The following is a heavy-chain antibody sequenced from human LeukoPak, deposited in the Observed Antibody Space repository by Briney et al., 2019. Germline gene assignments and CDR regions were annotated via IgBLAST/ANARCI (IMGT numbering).Heavy chain of an antibody. D-gene: IGHD5-12*01. CDR2: IYYSGST. CDR1: GGSISSYF. CDR3: ARDRWLGY. V-gene: IGHV4-59*01. Sequence: SETLSLTCTVSGGSISSYFWGWVRQPPGKGLEWIGYIYYSGSTNYNPSLKSRVTISVDTSKNQLSLKLASVTTADTAVYYCARDRWLGYWGQGTLVTVSS. J-gene: IGHJ4*02.